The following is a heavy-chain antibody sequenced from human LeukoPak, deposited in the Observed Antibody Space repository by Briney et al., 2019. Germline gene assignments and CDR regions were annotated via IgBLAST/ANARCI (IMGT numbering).Heavy chain of an antibody. J-gene: IGHJ4*02. D-gene: IGHD6-19*01. Sequence: ASVKVSCKASGGTFSSYAISWVRQAPGQGLEWMGGIIPIFGTANYAQKFQGRVTITADESTSTAYMELSSLRSEDTAVYYCASPEADRSGFFDYWGQGTLVTVSS. CDR1: GGTFSSYA. CDR2: IIPIFGTA. V-gene: IGHV1-69*13. CDR3: ASPEADRSGFFDY.